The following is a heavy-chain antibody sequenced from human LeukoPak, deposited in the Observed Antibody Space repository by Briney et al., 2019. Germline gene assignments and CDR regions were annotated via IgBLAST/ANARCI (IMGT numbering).Heavy chain of an antibody. CDR2: ISYSSETT. CDR3: TRSGDGAFDN. V-gene: IGHV3-48*04. D-gene: IGHD3-10*01. Sequence: PGGSLRLSCAASGFTFSVYAMNWVRQTPGKGLEWVSYISYSSETTHYADSVKGRFTISRDNTKNSLYPQMNSLRAEDTAVYYCTRSGDGAFDNWGPGTMVTVSS. J-gene: IGHJ3*02. CDR1: GFTFSVYA.